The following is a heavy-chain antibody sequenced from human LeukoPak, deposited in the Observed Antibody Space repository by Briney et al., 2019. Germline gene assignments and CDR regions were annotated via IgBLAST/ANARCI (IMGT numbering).Heavy chain of an antibody. D-gene: IGHD3-10*01. V-gene: IGHV1-2*02. J-gene: IGHJ4*02. Sequence: ASVKVSRKASGYTFTGYYMHWVRQAPGQGLEWMEWINPNSGGTNYAQKFQGRATMTRDTSISTAYMELSRLRSDDTAVYYCARALFDYYGSGSPKDYWGQGTLVTVSS. CDR1: GYTFTGYY. CDR3: ARALFDYYGSGSPKDY. CDR2: INPNSGGT.